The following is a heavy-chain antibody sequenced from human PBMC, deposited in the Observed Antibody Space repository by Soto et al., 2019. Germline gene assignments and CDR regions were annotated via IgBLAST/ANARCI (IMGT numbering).Heavy chain of an antibody. D-gene: IGHD1-26*01. J-gene: IGHJ4*02. V-gene: IGHV2-5*02. CDR2: IYWDDDK. CDR3: ALKGKVGATDY. Sequence: QTTLKESGPTLVKPTQTLTLTCTFSGFSLSTSGVGVGWIRQTPGKALEWLALIYWDDDKRYSPSLKSMLTITKDTSKNQVVLTMTNMDPVDTATYYCALKGKVGATDYWGQGTLVTVSS. CDR1: GFSLSTSGVG.